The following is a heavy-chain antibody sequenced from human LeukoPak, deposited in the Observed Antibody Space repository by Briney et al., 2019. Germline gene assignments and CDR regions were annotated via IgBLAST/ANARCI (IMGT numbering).Heavy chain of an antibody. CDR1: GGSISSGGYY. V-gene: IGHV4-31*03. CDR3: ARGRSWPSPVRYSSGWFKGYFDY. J-gene: IGHJ4*02. Sequence: SQTLSLTCTVSGGSISSGGYYWSWIRQHPGKGLEWIGYIYYSGSTYYNPSLKSRVTISVDTSKNQFSLKLSSVTAADTAVYYCARGRSWPSPVRYSSGWFKGYFDYWGQGTLVTVSS. CDR2: IYYSGST. D-gene: IGHD6-19*01.